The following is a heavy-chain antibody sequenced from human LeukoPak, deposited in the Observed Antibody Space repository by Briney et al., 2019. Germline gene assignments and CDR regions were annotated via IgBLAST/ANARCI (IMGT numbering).Heavy chain of an antibody. CDR1: GFTFSRYY. CDR2: TASDGGDR. Sequence: PGGSLRLSCVVSGFTFSRYYMGWVRQSPWKGLEWVAMTASDGGDRNYVDSVKGRFTIYRDNSKNTLYLQMNSLAAEDTAVYYCAFLIREPQHWGQGTLVTVSS. CDR3: AFLIREPQH. D-gene: IGHD1-26*01. J-gene: IGHJ1*01. V-gene: IGHV3-7*01.